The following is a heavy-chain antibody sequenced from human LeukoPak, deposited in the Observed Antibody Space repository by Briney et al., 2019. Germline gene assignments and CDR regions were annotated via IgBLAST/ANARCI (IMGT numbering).Heavy chain of an antibody. Sequence: PSETLSLTCTVFGGSISSYYWSWIRQPAGKGLEWIGRIYTSGSTNYNPPLKSRVTMSVDTSKNQFSLKLSSVTAADTTVYYCARGPADDIVVVTAHYNWFDPWGQGTLVTVSS. D-gene: IGHD2-21*02. CDR2: IYTSGST. V-gene: IGHV4-4*07. CDR1: GGSISSYY. CDR3: ARGPADDIVVVTAHYNWFDP. J-gene: IGHJ5*02.